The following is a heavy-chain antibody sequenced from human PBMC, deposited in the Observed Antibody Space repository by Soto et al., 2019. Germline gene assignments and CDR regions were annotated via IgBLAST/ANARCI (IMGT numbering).Heavy chain of an antibody. Sequence: QTQLLQSGPEVKKPGTSVKVSCRASGFAFSTSAVQWVRQARGQRLEWLGWIVVGTADTHYAQKFQERVTSTTDVSTNTGYLELGSLRFDDTVVYYCAASTRNPHYYYGMDVWGQGTTVTVSS. CDR3: AASTRNPHYYYGMDV. CDR1: GFAFSTSA. J-gene: IGHJ6*02. CDR2: IVVGTADT. V-gene: IGHV1-58*03.